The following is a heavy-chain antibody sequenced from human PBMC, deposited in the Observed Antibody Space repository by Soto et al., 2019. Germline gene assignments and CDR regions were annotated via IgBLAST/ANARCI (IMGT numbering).Heavy chain of an antibody. Sequence: QITLKESGPTLVNPTQTLTLTCTFSGFSLSTSGVGVGWIRQPPGKALEWLALIYWDDDKRYSPSLKSRLTITKDTSKNQVVLTMTNMDPVDTATYYCAHTPGYFDWLPPVDAEYFQHWGQGTLVTVSS. CDR2: IYWDDDK. CDR3: AHTPGYFDWLPPVDAEYFQH. V-gene: IGHV2-5*02. D-gene: IGHD3-9*01. J-gene: IGHJ1*01. CDR1: GFSLSTSGVG.